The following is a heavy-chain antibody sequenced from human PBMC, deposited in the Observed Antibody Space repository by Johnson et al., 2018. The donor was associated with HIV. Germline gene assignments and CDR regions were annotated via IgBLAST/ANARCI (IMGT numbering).Heavy chain of an antibody. CDR2: VHRDGSNK. CDR1: GFTVSNNY. D-gene: IGHD6-6*01. CDR3: ARVGQKLVPVPRVAFDI. V-gene: IGHV3-66*02. J-gene: IGHJ3*02. Sequence: VQLVESGGGLVKPGGSLRLSCAASGFTVSNNYMNWVRQTPGKGLEWVSVVHRDGSNKYYADSVKGRFTISRDNSKNTLYLQMNSLRAEDTAVYYCARVGQKLVPVPRVAFDIWGQGTMVTVSS.